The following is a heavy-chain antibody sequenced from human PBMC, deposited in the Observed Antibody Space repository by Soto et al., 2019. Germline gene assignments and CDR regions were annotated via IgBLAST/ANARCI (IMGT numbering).Heavy chain of an antibody. Sequence: GASVKVSCKASGYTFTGYYMHWVRQAPGQGLEWMGWINPNSGGTNYAQKFQGRVTMTRDTSISTAYMELSRLRSDDTAVYYCARETSSFPVYYFDYWGKETLVTLPS. CDR2: INPNSGGT. CDR3: ARETSSFPVYYFDY. CDR1: GYTFTGYY. V-gene: IGHV1-2*02. J-gene: IGHJ4*02. D-gene: IGHD2-2*01.